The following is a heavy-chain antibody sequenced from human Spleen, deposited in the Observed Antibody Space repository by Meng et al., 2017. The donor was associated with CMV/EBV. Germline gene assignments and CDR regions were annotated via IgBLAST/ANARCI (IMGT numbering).Heavy chain of an antibody. V-gene: IGHV3-30*02. CDR2: IRYDGSNK. CDR3: AKEIYYYDSSGYCSDY. J-gene: IGHJ4*02. Sequence: GESLKISCAASGFTFSSYGMHWVRQAPGKGLEWVAFIRYDGSNKYYADPVKGRFTISRDNSKNTLYLQMNSLRAEDTAVYYCAKEIYYYDSSGYCSDYLGQGTLVTVSS. CDR1: GFTFSSYG. D-gene: IGHD3-22*01.